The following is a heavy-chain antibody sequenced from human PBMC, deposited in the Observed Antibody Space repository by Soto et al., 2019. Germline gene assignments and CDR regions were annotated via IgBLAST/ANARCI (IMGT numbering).Heavy chain of an antibody. V-gene: IGHV1-2*02. J-gene: IGHJ4*02. CDR2: IDPKGGDT. Sequence: QVQLVQSGTEVKKPGASVKVSCKASGYMFTDYYMHWVRQAPGQGLEWMGWIDPKGGDTKYAQNFQGRVTMTRDTSFSTAYMDLSSLISDDTAVYYCARCLVRATTVVDYWGQGTLVTVSS. CDR1: GYMFTDYY. D-gene: IGHD1-26*01. CDR3: ARCLVRATTVVDY.